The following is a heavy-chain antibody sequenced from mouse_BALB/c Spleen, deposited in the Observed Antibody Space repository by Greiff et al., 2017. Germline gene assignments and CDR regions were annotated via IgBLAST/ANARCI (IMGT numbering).Heavy chain of an antibody. J-gene: IGHJ2*01. D-gene: IGHD1-1*01. CDR3: ARDGGYYGSSYYFDY. CDR2: INSNGGST. CDR1: GFTFSSYG. Sequence: EVKVVESGGGLVQPGGSLKLSCAASGFTFSSYGMSWVRQTPDKRLELVATINSNGGSTYYPDSVKGRFTISRDNAKNTLYLQMSSLKSEDTAMYYCARDGGYYGSSYYFDYWGQGTTLTVSS. V-gene: IGHV5-6-3*01.